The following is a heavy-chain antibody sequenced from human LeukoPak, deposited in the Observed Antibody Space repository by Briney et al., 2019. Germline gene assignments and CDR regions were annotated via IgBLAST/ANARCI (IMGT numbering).Heavy chain of an antibody. CDR1: GGSLSSGNW. D-gene: IGHD2-15*01. J-gene: IGHJ6*03. V-gene: IGHV3-23*01. CDR2: VSISGDNT. CDR3: ARGRGRNPSGYYYYMDV. Sequence: ETLSLTCGVSGGSLSSGNWWSWVRQAPEKGLEWVSSVSISGDNTYYSDSVKGRFTISRDNSKDTLDLLMSSLRADDTAVYYCARGRGRNPSGYYYYMDVWGKGTTVTISS.